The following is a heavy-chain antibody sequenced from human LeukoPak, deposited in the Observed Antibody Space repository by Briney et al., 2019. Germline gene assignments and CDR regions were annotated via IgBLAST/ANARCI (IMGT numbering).Heavy chain of an antibody. CDR2: INSDGRST. D-gene: IGHD6-6*01. Sequence: GGSLRLSCAASGFTFSTSWMHWVRQVPGKGLVWVSRINSDGRSTDYADSVKGRFTISRDNTKNTLYLQMNSLRVEDTAMYYCARDLGSAGYTSSSGWFDPWGQGTLVTVSS. CDR1: GFTFSTSW. J-gene: IGHJ5*02. V-gene: IGHV3-74*01. CDR3: ARDLGSAGYTSSSGWFDP.